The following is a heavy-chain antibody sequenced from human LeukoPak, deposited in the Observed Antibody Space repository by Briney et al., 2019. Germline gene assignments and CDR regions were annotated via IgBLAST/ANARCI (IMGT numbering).Heavy chain of an antibody. Sequence: PGGSLRLSCAASGFTFDDYAMHWVRQAPGKGLEWVSLISGDGGRTYYADSVKGRFTISRDNSKNSLYLQMNSLRIEDTALYYCAEDLSYGAWYFDLWGRGTLVTVSS. V-gene: IGHV3-43*02. CDR3: AEDLSYGAWYFDL. CDR1: GFTFDDYA. D-gene: IGHD4/OR15-4a*01. CDR2: ISGDGGRT. J-gene: IGHJ2*01.